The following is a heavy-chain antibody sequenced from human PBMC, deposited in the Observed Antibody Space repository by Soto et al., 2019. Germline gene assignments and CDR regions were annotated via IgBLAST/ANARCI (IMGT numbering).Heavy chain of an antibody. V-gene: IGHV3-30-3*01. D-gene: IGHD3-3*01. CDR3: ARDASEDFWSGYSYIDY. CDR1: GFSFSSYA. Sequence: QVQLVESGGGVVQPGRSLRLSCAASGFSFSSYAMHWVRQAPGKGLEWVAVISYDGSNKYYADSVKGRFTISRDNSKYTLYLQMNSLRAEDTAVYYCARDASEDFWSGYSYIDYWGQGTLVTVSS. J-gene: IGHJ4*02. CDR2: ISYDGSNK.